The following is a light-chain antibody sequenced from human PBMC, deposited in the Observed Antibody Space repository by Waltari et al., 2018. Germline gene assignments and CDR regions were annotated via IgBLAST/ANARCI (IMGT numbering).Light chain of an antibody. CDR3: AVWDDSLNGVV. Sequence: QSVLTQPPSVSEAPRHRVTISCSGSRPNTRNNPVSWYQQLPGKAPKLLIYYDDLLPSGVSDRFSGSKSGTSASLAISGLQSDDEADYYCAVWDDSLNGVVFGGGTKLTVL. J-gene: IGLJ2*01. V-gene: IGLV1-36*01. CDR1: RPNTRNNP. CDR2: YDD.